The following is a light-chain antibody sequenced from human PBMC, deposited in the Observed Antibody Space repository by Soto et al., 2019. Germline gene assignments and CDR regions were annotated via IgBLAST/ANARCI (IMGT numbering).Light chain of an antibody. CDR3: QQRNTWTIT. CDR2: DAS. Sequence: EIVLTQSPATLSLSPGERATLSCRASQSVSSYLAWYRQKPGQPPRLLMYDASNRETGTPARFSGSGSGTEFTLTISSLEAEDFGIDYCQQRNTWTITFGQGTRLEIK. V-gene: IGKV3-11*01. CDR1: QSVSSY. J-gene: IGKJ5*01.